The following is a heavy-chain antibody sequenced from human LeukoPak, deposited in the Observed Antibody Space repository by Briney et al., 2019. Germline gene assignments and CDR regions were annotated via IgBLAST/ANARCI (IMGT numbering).Heavy chain of an antibody. CDR3: ARDYRDTMSTWNYFDY. CDR2: IYYSGST. Sequence: SETLSLTCTVSGGSISSSSYYWGWIRQPPGKGLEWIGSIYYSGSTYYNPSLKSRVTISVDTSKNQFSLKLSSVTAADTAVYYCARDYRDTMSTWNYFDYWGQGTLVTVSS. CDR1: GGSISSSSYY. J-gene: IGHJ4*02. V-gene: IGHV4-39*07. D-gene: IGHD3-10*02.